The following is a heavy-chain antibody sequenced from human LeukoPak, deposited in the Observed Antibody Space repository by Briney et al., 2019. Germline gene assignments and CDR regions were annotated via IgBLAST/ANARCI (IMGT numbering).Heavy chain of an antibody. CDR2: ISSSSSTI. D-gene: IGHD3-3*01. V-gene: IGHV3-48*01. CDR1: GFTFSSYS. Sequence: GGSLRLSCAASGFTFSSYSMNWVRQAPGKGLEWVSYISSSSSTIYYADSVKGRFTISRDNAKNSLYLQMNSLRAEDTAVYYCARGGYYDFWSGYGGPDYMDVWGKGTTVTVSS. J-gene: IGHJ6*03. CDR3: ARGGYYDFWSGYGGPDYMDV.